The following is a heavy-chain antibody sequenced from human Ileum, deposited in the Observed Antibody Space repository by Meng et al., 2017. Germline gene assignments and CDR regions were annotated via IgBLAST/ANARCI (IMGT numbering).Heavy chain of an antibody. CDR1: GYIFTGYF. Sequence: ASVKVSCKASGYIFTGYFIHWVRQAPGQGLEWMGWINPNTGGTNYAQKFQGRVTMTTDTSISTAYMELSRMTSDDTAVYFCACDQAAEHTGFDYWGQGTLVTVSS. CDR3: ACDQAAEHTGFDY. CDR2: INPNTGGT. J-gene: IGHJ4*02. D-gene: IGHD6-13*01. V-gene: IGHV1-2*02.